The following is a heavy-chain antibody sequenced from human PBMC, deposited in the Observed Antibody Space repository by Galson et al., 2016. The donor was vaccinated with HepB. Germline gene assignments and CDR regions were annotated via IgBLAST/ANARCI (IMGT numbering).Heavy chain of an antibody. CDR1: RFTFSNYW. D-gene: IGHD6-19*01. CDR3: ARALSSSGWTYWYFDL. Sequence: LRLSCAASRFTFSNYWMSWVRQAPGKGLEWVANIKQDGSEKYYVDSVKGRFTISRDNAKNSLFLQMNGLRAEDTAVYYCARALSSSGWTYWYFDLWGRGTLVTVSS. V-gene: IGHV3-7*03. CDR2: IKQDGSEK. J-gene: IGHJ2*01.